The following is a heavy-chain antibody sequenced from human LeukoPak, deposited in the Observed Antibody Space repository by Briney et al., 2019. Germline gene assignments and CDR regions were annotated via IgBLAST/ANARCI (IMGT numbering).Heavy chain of an antibody. CDR2: INHSGST. J-gene: IGHJ4*02. Sequence: PSETLSLTCTVSGGSISSYYWSWIRQPPGKGLEWIGDINHSGSTNYNPSLKSRVTISIDTSKNQFSLNLNSVSAADTAVYYCARLRYFRDSSGYRPYYFDYWGQGTLVTVSS. CDR3: ARLRYFRDSSGYRPYYFDY. D-gene: IGHD3-22*01. V-gene: IGHV4-34*01. CDR1: GGSISSYY.